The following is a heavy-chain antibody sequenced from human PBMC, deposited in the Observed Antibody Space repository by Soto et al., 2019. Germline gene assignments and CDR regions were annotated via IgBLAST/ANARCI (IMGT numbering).Heavy chain of an antibody. D-gene: IGHD3-3*01. CDR1: GYTFTSYD. CDR3: ARGITIFGVVPG. J-gene: IGHJ4*02. Sequence: QVQLVQSGAEVKKPGASVKVSCKASGYTFTSYDINWVRQATGQGLEWMGWMNPNSGNTGYAQKFQGRVTMTTNTSISTAYMELSSLRSEGTAVYYCARGITIFGVVPGWGQGTLFTVSA. CDR2: MNPNSGNT. V-gene: IGHV1-8*01.